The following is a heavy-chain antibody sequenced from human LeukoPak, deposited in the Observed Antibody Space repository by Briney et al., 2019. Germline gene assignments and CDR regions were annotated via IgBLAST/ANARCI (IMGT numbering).Heavy chain of an antibody. CDR2: MNPNSGNT. CDR3: ARGKVVYARYNRFDP. D-gene: IGHD2-8*02. J-gene: IGHJ5*02. V-gene: IGHV1-8*01. CDR1: GYTFTSYD. Sequence: ASVKVSCKASGYTFTSYDINWVRQATGQGLEWMGWMNPNSGNTGYAQKFQGRVTMTTDTSTSTAYMELRSLRSDDTAVYYCARGKVVYARYNRFDPWSQGTLVTVSS.